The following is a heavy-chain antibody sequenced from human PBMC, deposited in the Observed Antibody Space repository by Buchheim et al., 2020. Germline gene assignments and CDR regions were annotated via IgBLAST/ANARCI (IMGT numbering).Heavy chain of an antibody. V-gene: IGHV1-2*02. CDR3: ARVGAVAGTPPISCYFDL. Sequence: QVQLVQSGAEVKKPGASVKVSCKASGYTFTSYYINWVRQATGQGLEWMGWINPNSGSTNYAQKFQGRVTMTRNTSISTAYMKVCRLRSDDTSVYYCARVGAVAGTPPISCYFDLWGRGTL. D-gene: IGHD6-19*01. J-gene: IGHJ2*01. CDR1: GYTFTSYY. CDR2: INPNSGST.